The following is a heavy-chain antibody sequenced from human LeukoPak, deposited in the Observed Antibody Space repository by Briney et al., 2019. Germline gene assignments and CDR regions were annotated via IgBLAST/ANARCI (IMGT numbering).Heavy chain of an antibody. D-gene: IGHD2-15*01. J-gene: IGHJ3*02. CDR3: ARGGGGDAFDI. Sequence: GSSVKVSCKASGGTFSSYAISWVRQAPGQGLEWMGGIIPIFGTANYAQKLQGRVTMTTDTSTSTAYMELRSLRSDDTAVYYCARGGGGDAFDIWGQGTMVTVSS. CDR1: GGTFSSYA. CDR2: IIPIFGTA. V-gene: IGHV1-69*05.